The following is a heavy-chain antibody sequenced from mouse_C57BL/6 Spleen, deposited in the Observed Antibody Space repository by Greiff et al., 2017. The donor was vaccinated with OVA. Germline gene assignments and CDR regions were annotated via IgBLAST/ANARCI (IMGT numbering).Heavy chain of an antibody. V-gene: IGHV1-26*01. CDR1: GYTFTDYY. D-gene: IGHD1-1*01. Sequence: EVQLQQSGPELVKPGASVKISCKASGYTFTDYYMNWVKQSHGKSLEWIGDINPNNGGTSYNQKFKGKATLTVDKSSSTAYMELRSLTSEDSAVYYCARGGFITTVVATWDFDYWGQGTTLTVSS. CDR2: INPNNGGT. CDR3: ARGGFITTVVATWDFDY. J-gene: IGHJ2*01.